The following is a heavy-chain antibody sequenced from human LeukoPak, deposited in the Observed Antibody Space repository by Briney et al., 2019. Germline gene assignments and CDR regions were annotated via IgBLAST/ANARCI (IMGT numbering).Heavy chain of an antibody. CDR1: GGSISSSSYY. Sequence: SETLSLTCTVSGGSISSSSYYWGWIRQPPGKGLEWIGSIYYRESTYYSPSLKSRVTISEDTSKNQFSLKLSSVTAADTAVYYCASMSFHDFWTGYWGQGTLVTVSS. V-gene: IGHV4-39*01. CDR3: ASMSFHDFWTGY. D-gene: IGHD3-3*01. J-gene: IGHJ4*02. CDR2: IYYREST.